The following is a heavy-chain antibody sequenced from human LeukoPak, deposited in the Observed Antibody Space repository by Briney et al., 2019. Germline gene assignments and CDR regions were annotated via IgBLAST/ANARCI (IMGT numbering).Heavy chain of an antibody. J-gene: IGHJ4*02. CDR3: ARHRYSSSNFDY. CDR1: GGSFSGYF. D-gene: IGHD6-6*01. CDR2: INHSGST. Sequence: PSETLSLTCAVYGGSFSGYFWSWIRQPPGKGLEWIGEINHSGSTNYNPSLKSRVTISVDTSKNQFSLKLSSVTAADTAVYYCARHRYSSSNFDYWGQGTLVTVSS. V-gene: IGHV4-34*01.